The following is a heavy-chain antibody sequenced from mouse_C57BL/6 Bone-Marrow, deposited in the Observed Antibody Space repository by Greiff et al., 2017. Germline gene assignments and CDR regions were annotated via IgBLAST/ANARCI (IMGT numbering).Heavy chain of an antibody. V-gene: IGHV1-69*01. CDR3: ARDYYGSSRYAMDY. Sequence: QVQLQQPGAELVMPGASVKLSCKASGYTFTSYWMHWVKQRPGQGLEWIGEIDPSDSYTNYNQKFQGKSTLTVDKSSSTAYMQLSSLTSEDSAVYYCARDYYGSSRYAMDYWGQGTSVTVSS. J-gene: IGHJ4*01. D-gene: IGHD1-1*01. CDR1: GYTFTSYW. CDR2: IDPSDSYT.